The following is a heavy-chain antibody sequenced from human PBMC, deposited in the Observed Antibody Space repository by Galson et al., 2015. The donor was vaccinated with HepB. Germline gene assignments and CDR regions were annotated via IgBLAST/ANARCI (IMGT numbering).Heavy chain of an antibody. J-gene: IGHJ4*02. Sequence: SVKVSCKASGYTFTGYYMHWVRQAPGQGLEWMGWINPNSGGTNYAQKFQGRVTMTEDTSTDTAYMELSSLRSEDTAVYYCATSPYSSSWYEVGYGGQGTLVTVSS. CDR2: INPNSGGT. V-gene: IGHV1-2*02. CDR3: ATSPYSSSWYEVGY. CDR1: GYTFTGYY. D-gene: IGHD6-13*01.